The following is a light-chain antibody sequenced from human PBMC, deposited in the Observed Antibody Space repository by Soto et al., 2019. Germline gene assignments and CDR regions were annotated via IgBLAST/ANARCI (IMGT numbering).Light chain of an antibody. CDR1: HSVGTN. CDR3: QQYTNWPPMYS. Sequence: EIVMTQSPATLSVSPGERATLSCRASHSVGTNLAWYQQKPGQAPRLLIYGASTRATDIPARFSGSGSVTDFTLTISSLQSEDFAVYYCQQYTNWPPMYSFGQGTKLEIK. J-gene: IGKJ2*03. V-gene: IGKV3-15*01. CDR2: GAS.